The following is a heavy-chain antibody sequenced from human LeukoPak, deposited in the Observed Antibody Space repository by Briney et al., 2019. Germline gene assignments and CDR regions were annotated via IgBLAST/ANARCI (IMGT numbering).Heavy chain of an antibody. Sequence: ASVMVSCKVSGYTLTELSMHWVRQAPGKGLEWMGGFDPEDGETIYAQKFQGRVTMTEDTSTDTAYMELSSLRSEDTAVYYCATETPVGATTNDDAFDIWGQGTMVTVSS. V-gene: IGHV1-24*01. D-gene: IGHD1-26*01. CDR2: FDPEDGET. CDR1: GYTLTELS. J-gene: IGHJ3*02. CDR3: ATETPVGATTNDDAFDI.